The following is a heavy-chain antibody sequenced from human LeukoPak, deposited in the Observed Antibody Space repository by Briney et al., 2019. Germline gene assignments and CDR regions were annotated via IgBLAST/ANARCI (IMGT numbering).Heavy chain of an antibody. CDR3: RGSYARIRDAFDI. CDR1: GFTFSSYS. D-gene: IGHD3-16*01. CDR2: ISSSSSYI. Sequence: PGGSLRLSCAASGFTFSSYSMNWVRQAPGKGLEWVSSISSSSSYIYYADSVKGRFTISRDNSKNTLYLQMNSLRAEDTAVYYCRGSYARIRDAFDIWGQGTMVTVSS. J-gene: IGHJ3*02. V-gene: IGHV3-21*04.